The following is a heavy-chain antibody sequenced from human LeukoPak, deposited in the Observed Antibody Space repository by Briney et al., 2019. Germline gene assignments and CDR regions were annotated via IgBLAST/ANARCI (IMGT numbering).Heavy chain of an antibody. J-gene: IGHJ4*02. D-gene: IGHD4-17*01. CDR2: ISGSGGST. CDR3: AKVPWGVTTSFDY. CDR1: GFTFSSYG. Sequence: GGTLRLSCAASGFTFSSYGMSWVRQAPGKGLEWVSAISGSGGSTYYADSVKGRFTISRDNSKNTLYLQMNSLRAEDTAVYYCAKVPWGVTTSFDYWGQGTLVTVSS. V-gene: IGHV3-23*01.